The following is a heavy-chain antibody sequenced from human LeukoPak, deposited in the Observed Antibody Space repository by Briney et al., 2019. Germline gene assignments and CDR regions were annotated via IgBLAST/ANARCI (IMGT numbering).Heavy chain of an antibody. D-gene: IGHD3-22*01. CDR1: GFMFSKYW. CDR3: SGGREYLDSRPPFFDAFGI. Sequence: GGSLRLSCEASGFMFSKYWMTWVRQAPGKGLEWVANIRGDGSVKYLLDSVKGRFSISRDNAKNSLSLEMNNLRAEDTAVYYFSGGREYLDSRPPFFDAFGIRGRGTMVTVSS. J-gene: IGHJ3*02. CDR2: IRGDGSVK. V-gene: IGHV3-7*01.